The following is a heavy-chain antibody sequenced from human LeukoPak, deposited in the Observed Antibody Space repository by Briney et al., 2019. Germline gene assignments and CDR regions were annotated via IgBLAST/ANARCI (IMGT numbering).Heavy chain of an antibody. J-gene: IGHJ4*02. CDR1: GGSTSSYY. Sequence: PSETLSLTCTVSGGSTSSYYWSWIRQPAGKGLEWIGRIYTSGSTNYNPSLKSRVTMSVDTSKNQFSLKLSSVTAADTAVYYCARGSYYYGSGSYYRVFDYWGQGTLVTVSS. D-gene: IGHD3-10*01. CDR2: IYTSGST. V-gene: IGHV4-4*07. CDR3: ARGSYYYGSGSYYRVFDY.